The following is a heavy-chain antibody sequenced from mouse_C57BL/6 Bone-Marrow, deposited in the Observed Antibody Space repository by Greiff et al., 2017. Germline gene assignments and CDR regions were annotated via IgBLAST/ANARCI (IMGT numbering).Heavy chain of an antibody. CDR3: ASPPGGFAY. Sequence: SGPELVKPGASVKISCKASGYTFTDYYMNWVKQSHGKSLEWIGDINPNNGGTSYNQKFKGKATLTVDKSSSTAYMELRSLTSEDSAVYYCASPPGGFAYWGQGTLVTVSA. CDR2: INPNNGGT. CDR1: GYTFTDYY. V-gene: IGHV1-26*01. J-gene: IGHJ3*01.